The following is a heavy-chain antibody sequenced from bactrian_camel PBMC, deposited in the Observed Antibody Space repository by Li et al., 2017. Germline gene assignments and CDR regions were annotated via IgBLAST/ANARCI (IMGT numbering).Heavy chain of an antibody. CDR1: EDTSGPYC. CDR3: VNEGGGIRFPFGY. Sequence: HVQLVESGGGSVQIGGSLRLSCAVSEDTSGPYCMGWFRQAPGHECELVAVISRDEDTYYADSVKGRFTISHDNAKNTVYLQMNSLKSVDTALYHCVNEGGGIRFPFGYWGQGTQVTVSS. CDR2: ISRDEDT. V-gene: IGHV3S55*01. D-gene: IGHD2*01. J-gene: IGHJ6*01.